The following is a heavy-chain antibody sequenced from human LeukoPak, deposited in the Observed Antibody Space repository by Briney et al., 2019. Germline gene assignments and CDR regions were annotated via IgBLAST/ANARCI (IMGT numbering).Heavy chain of an antibody. CDR3: ARAVANIETGVYHNYMDV. J-gene: IGHJ6*03. Sequence: SGGSLRLSCAASGFTFSTYWMSWVRQAPGKGLEWVATIKEDGSEKYYADSVKGRFIISRDNSKNSLNLQMSSLRGEDTAVYYCARAVANIETGVYHNYMDVWGRGTTVTVS. D-gene: IGHD6-19*01. CDR1: GFTFSTYW. CDR2: IKEDGSEK. V-gene: IGHV3-7*01.